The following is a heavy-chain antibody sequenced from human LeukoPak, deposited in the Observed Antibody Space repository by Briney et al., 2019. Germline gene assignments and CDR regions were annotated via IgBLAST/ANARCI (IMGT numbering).Heavy chain of an antibody. V-gene: IGHV1-3*01. CDR2: INAGNGKT. D-gene: IGHD4-17*01. CDR3: ARARWTSTVTTYYLDF. J-gene: IGHJ4*02. CDR1: GYIFTNYA. Sequence: ASVKVSCKASGYIFTNYAIQWVRQAPGQGLEWMGWINAGNGKTKYSQKFQGRVTITRDTSASTAYMELSGLRSDDTAVYYCARARWTSTVTTYYLDFWGQGTLVTVSS.